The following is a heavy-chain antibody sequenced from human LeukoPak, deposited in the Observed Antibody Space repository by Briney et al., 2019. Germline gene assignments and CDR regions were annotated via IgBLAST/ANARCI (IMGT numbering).Heavy chain of an antibody. D-gene: IGHD1-1*01. CDR2: ISVYNGNT. V-gene: IGHV1-18*01. J-gene: IGHJ4*02. Sequence: ASVKVSCKASGCSFTSFAISWVRQAPGQGLEWMGWISVYNGNTNSAQKFQGRVTMTTDTSTRTAYMELRSLRSDDTAVYYCARVRQLGISYYFDSWGQGTLLTVSS. CDR1: GCSFTSFA. CDR3: ARVRQLGISYYFDS.